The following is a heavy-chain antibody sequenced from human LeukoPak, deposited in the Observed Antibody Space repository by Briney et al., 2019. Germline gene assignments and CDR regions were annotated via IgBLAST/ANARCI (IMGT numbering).Heavy chain of an antibody. CDR3: ARVFPQAAAGRDY. CDR2: INPNSGGT. CDR1: GYTFTGYY. J-gene: IGHJ4*02. D-gene: IGHD6-13*01. V-gene: IGHV1-2*02. Sequence: GASVPLSCKASGYTFTGYYMHWVRQAPGQGLEWMGWINPNSGGTNYTQKLQGRVTLTRDTSTVTAYMELSRLRSDDTAVYYCARVFPQAAAGRDYWGQGTLVTVST.